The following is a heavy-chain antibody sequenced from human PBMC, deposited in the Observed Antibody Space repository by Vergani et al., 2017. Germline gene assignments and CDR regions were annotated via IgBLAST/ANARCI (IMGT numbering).Heavy chain of an antibody. CDR1: GFTFSSYS. Sequence: EVQLVESGGGLVQPGGSLRLSCAASGFTFSSYSMNWVRQAPGKGLEWVSYISSSSSTIYYADSVKGRFTISRDNTKNSLYLQMNSLRAEDTAVYYCAREGIFPREPVGDYWGQGTLVTVSS. CDR2: ISSSSSTI. V-gene: IGHV3-48*01. D-gene: IGHD1-26*01. CDR3: AREGIFPREPVGDY. J-gene: IGHJ4*02.